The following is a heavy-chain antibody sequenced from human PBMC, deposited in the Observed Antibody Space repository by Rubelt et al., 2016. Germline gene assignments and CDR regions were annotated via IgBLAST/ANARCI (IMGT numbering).Heavy chain of an antibody. Sequence: QVQLQQWGAGLLKPSETLSLTCAVYGGSFSGYYWGWIRQPPGKGLEWIGEINHRGSTNYNPSLKSRVTISVDTSKNQFSLKLSAVTAADTAVYYCAADFLGAAGTGDWGQGTLVTVS. CDR3: AADFLGAAGTGD. V-gene: IGHV4-34*01. D-gene: IGHD6-13*01. CDR2: INHRGST. CDR1: GGSFSGYY. J-gene: IGHJ4*02.